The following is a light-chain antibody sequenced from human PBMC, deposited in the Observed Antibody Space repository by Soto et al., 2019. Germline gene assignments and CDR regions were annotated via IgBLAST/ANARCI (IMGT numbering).Light chain of an antibody. CDR3: QQYDGSLPYT. J-gene: IGKJ2*01. Sequence: EIVLTQSPGTLSLSPGERATLSCRASQTVRNSYLAWYQQKPGQAPRLLIYGVSARATGIPDRFSGSWSGTDFTLTISRLEPEDFALFYCQQYDGSLPYTFGQGTKLEIK. CDR1: QTVRNSY. CDR2: GVS. V-gene: IGKV3-20*01.